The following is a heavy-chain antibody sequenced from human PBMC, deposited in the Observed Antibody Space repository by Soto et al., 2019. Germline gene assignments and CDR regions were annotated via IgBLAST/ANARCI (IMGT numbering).Heavy chain of an antibody. J-gene: IGHJ5*02. CDR3: ALERSAAGTGWFDP. CDR2: MNPNSGNT. Sequence: QVQLVQSGAEVKKPGASVKVSCKASGYTFTSYDINWVRQATGQGLGGMGWMNPNSGNTGYAQKFQGRVTMTRNTSISTAYMELGSLRAEDTAVYYWALERSAAGTGWFDPWGQGTLVTVSS. CDR1: GYTFTSYD. D-gene: IGHD6-13*01. V-gene: IGHV1-8*01.